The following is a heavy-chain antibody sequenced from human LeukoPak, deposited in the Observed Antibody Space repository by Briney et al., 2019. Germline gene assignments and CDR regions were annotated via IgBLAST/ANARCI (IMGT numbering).Heavy chain of an antibody. D-gene: IGHD3-3*01. Sequence: SETPSLTCTVSGGSISSYYWSWIRQPAGKGLEWIGRIYTSGSTNYNPSLKSRVTISVDTSKNQFSLKLSSVTAADTAVYYCARSEATYYDFWSGYSPFDYWGQGTLVTVSS. CDR2: IYTSGST. CDR1: GGSISSYY. V-gene: IGHV4-4*07. J-gene: IGHJ4*02. CDR3: ARSEATYYDFWSGYSPFDY.